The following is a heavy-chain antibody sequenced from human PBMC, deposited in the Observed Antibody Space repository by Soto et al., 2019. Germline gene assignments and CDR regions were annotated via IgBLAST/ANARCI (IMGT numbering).Heavy chain of an antibody. CDR3: ESSIHYDQSLGYMDV. CDR1: GYTFTSYD. V-gene: IGHV1-8*01. D-gene: IGHD3-3*01. J-gene: IGHJ6*03. Sequence: GASVKVSCKASGYTFTSYDINWVRQATGQGLEWMGWMNPNSGNTGYAQKFQGRVTMTRNTSISTAYMELSSLRSEDTAVYYCESSIHYDQSLGYMDVWGKGTTVTVSS. CDR2: MNPNSGNT.